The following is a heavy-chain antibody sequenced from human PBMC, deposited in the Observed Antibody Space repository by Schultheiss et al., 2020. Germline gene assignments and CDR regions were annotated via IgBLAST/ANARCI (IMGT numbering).Heavy chain of an antibody. J-gene: IGHJ5*02. D-gene: IGHD3-3*01. CDR2: ISSSSSYI. CDR1: GFTVSSNY. Sequence: GGSLRLSCAASGFTVSSNYMSWVRQAPGKGLEWVSSISSSSSYIYYADSVKGRFTISRDNSKNTLYLQMNSLRAEDTAVYYCAKDQRVTIFGVVILSDPWGQGTLVNV. CDR3: AKDQRVTIFGVVILSDP. V-gene: IGHV3-21*04.